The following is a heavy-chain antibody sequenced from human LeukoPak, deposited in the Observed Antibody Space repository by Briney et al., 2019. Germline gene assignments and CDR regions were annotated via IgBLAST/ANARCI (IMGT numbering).Heavy chain of an antibody. Sequence: GGSLRLSCSASGFTLSNYGMSWVRQAPGKGLQYVSAITSSGGSTNYADSVKGRFTISRDNSKNTLYLQMSSLRAEDTAVYYCVKGPTYDYWGQGTLVTVSS. CDR3: VKGPTYDY. CDR2: ITSSGGST. CDR1: GFTLSNYG. V-gene: IGHV3-64D*09. J-gene: IGHJ4*02.